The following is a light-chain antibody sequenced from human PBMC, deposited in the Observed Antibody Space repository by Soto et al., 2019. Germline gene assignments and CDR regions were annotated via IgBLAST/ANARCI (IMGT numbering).Light chain of an antibody. J-gene: IGKJ1*01. Sequence: DIQMTQSPSTLSASVGDRVTITCRASQSISSWLAWYQQKPGKAPKLLIYKASSLESGVPSRFSGSGSGTEFTLTISSLRPDDFATYYCQQYNSYPETFGQGTKVEIK. V-gene: IGKV1-5*03. CDR3: QQYNSYPET. CDR2: KAS. CDR1: QSISSW.